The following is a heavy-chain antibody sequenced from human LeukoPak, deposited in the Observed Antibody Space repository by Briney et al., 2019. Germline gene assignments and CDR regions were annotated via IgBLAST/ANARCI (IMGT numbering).Heavy chain of an antibody. CDR3: ARVNDYVWGSYRYSDPYYFDY. CDR1: GGSFSGYF. Sequence: SETLSLTCAVYGGSFSGYFWSWIRQPPGKGLEWIGEVNHSGRTNYNPSLKSRVTISVDTSKNQFSLNLRSVTAADTAVYYCARVNDYVWGSYRYSDPYYFDYWGQGTLVTVSS. V-gene: IGHV4-34*01. J-gene: IGHJ4*02. CDR2: VNHSGRT. D-gene: IGHD3-16*02.